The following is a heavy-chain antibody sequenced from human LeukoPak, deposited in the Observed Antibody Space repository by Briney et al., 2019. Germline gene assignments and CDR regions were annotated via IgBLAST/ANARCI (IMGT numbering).Heavy chain of an antibody. Sequence: PGGSLRLSCAASGFTFSGSAMHWVRQASGKGLEWVGRIRSKGNSDATAYAVSVKGRFTISRDDSKNTAYLQMNSLKIEDTAVYYCVSGAGNYWGQGTLVTVSS. J-gene: IGHJ4*02. CDR3: VSGAGNY. D-gene: IGHD3-10*01. CDR1: GFTFSGSA. V-gene: IGHV3-73*01. CDR2: IRSKGNSDAT.